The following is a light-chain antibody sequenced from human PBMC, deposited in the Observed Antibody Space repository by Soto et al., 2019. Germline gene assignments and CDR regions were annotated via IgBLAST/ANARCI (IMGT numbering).Light chain of an antibody. CDR2: DVS. J-gene: IGLJ1*01. CDR1: SSDVDGYNY. CDR3: SSYTSSSTYV. Sequence: QSVLTQPASVSGSPGQSIAISCIGSSSDVDGYNYVSWHQQHPGKAPKVVIYDVSNRPSGVSDRFSGSKSGNTASLTISGLQAEDEADYYCSSYTSSSTYVFGTGTKVTVL. V-gene: IGLV2-14*01.